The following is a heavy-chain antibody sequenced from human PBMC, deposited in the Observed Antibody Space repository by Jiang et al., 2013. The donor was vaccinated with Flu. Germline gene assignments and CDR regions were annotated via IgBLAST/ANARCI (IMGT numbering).Heavy chain of an antibody. CDR2: IVPVFGLT. CDR3: AIERGDYANRGGPVAV. CDR1: GGTFSSSA. J-gene: IGHJ4*03. Sequence: SGAEVKRPGSSVKVSCKTSGGTFSSSAITWVRQAPGQGLEWMGRIVPVFGLTNNAQKFQGRVTITADKSTTTAYMELTSLKSDDTALYYCAIERGDYANRGGPVAVRGPGTLVTVS. D-gene: IGHD2-8*01. V-gene: IGHV1-69*04.